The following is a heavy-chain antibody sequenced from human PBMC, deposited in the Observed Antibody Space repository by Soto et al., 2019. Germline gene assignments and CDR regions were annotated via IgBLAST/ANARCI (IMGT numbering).Heavy chain of an antibody. CDR3: ARVPDWGRALDY. V-gene: IGHV4-34*01. CDR2: INHSGST. Sequence: SETLSLTCAVYGGSFSGYYWSWIRQPPGKGLEWIGEINHSGSTNYNPSLKSRVTISVDTSKNQFSLKLSSVTAADTAVYYCARVPDWGRALDYWGQGTLVTVSS. D-gene: IGHD7-27*01. CDR1: GGSFSGYY. J-gene: IGHJ4*02.